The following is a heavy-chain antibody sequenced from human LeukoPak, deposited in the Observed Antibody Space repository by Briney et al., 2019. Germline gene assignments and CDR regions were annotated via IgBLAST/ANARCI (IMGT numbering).Heavy chain of an antibody. CDR2: IYYSGSP. CDR1: GGSISNNNYY. D-gene: IGHD1-1*01. V-gene: IGHV4-39*01. J-gene: IGHJ4*02. Sequence: SETLSLTCTVSGGSISNNNYYWAWIRQPPGKRLECIGSIYYSGSPSYNPSLKSRVTISVDTSKNQFSLRLSSVTAADTAVYYCATWRTAKTGFDYWGQGTLVTVSS. CDR3: ATWRTAKTGFDY.